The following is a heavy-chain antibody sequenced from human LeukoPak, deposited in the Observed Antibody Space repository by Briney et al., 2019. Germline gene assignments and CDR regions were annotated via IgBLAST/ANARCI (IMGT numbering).Heavy chain of an antibody. Sequence: GASVKVSCKASGYTFTGYYMYWVRQAPGQGLEWMGWINPNSGGTNYAQKFQGRVTMTRDTSISTAYMGLSRLRSDDTAVYYCARGKVGATREFYYWGQGTLVTVSS. CDR2: INPNSGGT. D-gene: IGHD1-26*01. CDR3: ARGKVGATREFYY. CDR1: GYTFTGYY. V-gene: IGHV1-2*02. J-gene: IGHJ4*02.